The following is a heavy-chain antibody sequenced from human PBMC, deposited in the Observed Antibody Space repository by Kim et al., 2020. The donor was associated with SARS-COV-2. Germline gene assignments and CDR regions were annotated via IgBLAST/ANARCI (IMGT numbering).Heavy chain of an antibody. CDR1: GFTFSSYS. CDR3: ASRPDNWNYYYYGMDV. CDR2: ISSSSSYI. D-gene: IGHD1-20*01. J-gene: IGHJ6*02. V-gene: IGHV3-21*01. Sequence: GGSLRLSCAASGFTFSSYSMNWVRQAPGKGLEWVSSISSSSSYIYYADSVKGRFTISRDNAKNSLYLQMNSLRAEDTAVYYCASRPDNWNYYYYGMDVWGQGTTVTVSS.